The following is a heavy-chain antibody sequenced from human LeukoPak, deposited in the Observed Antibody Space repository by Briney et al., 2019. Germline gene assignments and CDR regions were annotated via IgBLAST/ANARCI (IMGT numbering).Heavy chain of an antibody. D-gene: IGHD6-13*01. Sequence: PGGSLRLSCVVSGFTFSGYSMNWVRQAPGKGLEWVSYISSSSSTIYYADSVKGRFTISRDNAKNSLYLQMNSLRAEDTAVYYCARAFIAAAEGIYWFDPWGQGTLVTVSS. J-gene: IGHJ5*02. CDR2: ISSSSSTI. CDR1: GFTFSGYS. CDR3: ARAFIAAAEGIYWFDP. V-gene: IGHV3-48*01.